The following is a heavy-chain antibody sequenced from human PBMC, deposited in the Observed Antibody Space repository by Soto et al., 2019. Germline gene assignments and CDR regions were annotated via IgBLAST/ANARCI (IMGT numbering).Heavy chain of an antibody. CDR1: GFTFSSYG. V-gene: IGHV3-30*18. Sequence: QVQLVESGGGVVQPGRSLRLSCAASGFTFSSYGMHWVRQAPGKGLEWVAVISYDGSNKYYADSVKGRFTISRDNSKNTLYLQMNILRAEDTAVYYCAKDQGTQLPSYYYGMDVWGQGTTVTVSS. CDR2: ISYDGSNK. D-gene: IGHD5-18*01. CDR3: AKDQGTQLPSYYYGMDV. J-gene: IGHJ6*02.